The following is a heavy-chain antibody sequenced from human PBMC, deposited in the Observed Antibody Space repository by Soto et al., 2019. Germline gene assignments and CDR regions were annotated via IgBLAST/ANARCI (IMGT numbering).Heavy chain of an antibody. CDR2: INIGSGNT. J-gene: IGHJ6*02. D-gene: IGHD2-21*02. V-gene: IGHV1-3*05. Sequence: QVQLVQSGAEEKQPGASVRVSCKASGYAFSSYAMHWVRQAPGQRLEWMGWINIGSGNTEYSQNFQGSITITRDTCASTVYMELRSLGSEDTAVYYCARDGGDCGYRLTYYYYIGMDVWGQGTTVTVSS. CDR1: GYAFSSYA. CDR3: ARDGGDCGYRLTYYYYIGMDV.